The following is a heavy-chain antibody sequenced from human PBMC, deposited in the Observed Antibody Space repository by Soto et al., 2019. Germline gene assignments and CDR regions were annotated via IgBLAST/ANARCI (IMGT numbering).Heavy chain of an antibody. Sequence: PGGSLRHSCAMSGFTVNKEWMHWVRQAPGKGLVRVSRINTDGSTTAYADSVKGRFTISRDNAKNTLFLQMNSLRAEDTAVYYCAITVYYDDGGFYRHFDRWGQGTLVTVSS. D-gene: IGHD3-22*01. J-gene: IGHJ4*02. V-gene: IGHV3-74*03. CDR2: INTDGSTT. CDR1: GFTVNKEW. CDR3: AITVYYDDGGFYRHFDR.